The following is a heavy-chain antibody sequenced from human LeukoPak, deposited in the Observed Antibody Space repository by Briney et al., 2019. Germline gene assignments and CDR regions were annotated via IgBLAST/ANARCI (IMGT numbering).Heavy chain of an antibody. D-gene: IGHD6-19*01. CDR1: GFTFSSYA. Sequence: PGGSLRLSCAASGFTFSSYAMSWVRQAPGKGLEWVSAISGSGGSTYYADSVKGRFTISRDNSKNTLYLQMNSLRAEDTAVYYCATSLAVADDFDYWGQGTLVTVSS. CDR2: ISGSGGST. CDR3: ATSLAVADDFDY. V-gene: IGHV3-23*01. J-gene: IGHJ4*02.